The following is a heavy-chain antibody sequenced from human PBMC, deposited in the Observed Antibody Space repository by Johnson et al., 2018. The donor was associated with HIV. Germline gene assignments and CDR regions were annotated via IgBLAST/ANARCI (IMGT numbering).Heavy chain of an antibody. CDR3: AKDSQGLRAFDI. Sequence: VQLVESGGGLVKPGGSLTLSCAASGFTFSSYAMSWVRQAPGKGLEWVSAISGSGGSTYYADSVKGRFTISRDNSKNTLYLQMNSLRAEDTAVYYCAKDSQGLRAFDIWGQGTMVTVSS. V-gene: IGHV3-23*04. CDR2: ISGSGGST. J-gene: IGHJ3*02. D-gene: IGHD6-25*01. CDR1: GFTFSSYA.